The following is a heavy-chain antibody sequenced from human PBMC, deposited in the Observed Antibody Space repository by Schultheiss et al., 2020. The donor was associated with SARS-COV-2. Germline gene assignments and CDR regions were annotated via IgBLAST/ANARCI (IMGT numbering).Heavy chain of an antibody. V-gene: IGHV3-15*01. D-gene: IGHD7-27*01. CDR2: IKSKTDGGTT. Sequence: GGSLRLSCAASGFTFSGSAMHWVRQASGKGLEWVGRIKSKTDGGTTDYAAPVKGRFTISRDDSKNTLYLQMNSLKTEDTAVYYCTTTPWGVDFDYWGQGTLVTVSS. CDR3: TTTPWGVDFDY. J-gene: IGHJ4*02. CDR1: GFTFSGSA.